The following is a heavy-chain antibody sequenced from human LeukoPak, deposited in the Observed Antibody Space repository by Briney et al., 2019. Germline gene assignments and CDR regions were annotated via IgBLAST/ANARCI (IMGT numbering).Heavy chain of an antibody. Sequence: KPSETLSLTCVVSGGSISGSNWWSWVRQPPGKGLEWIGEIYHSGSTNYNPSLKSRVTISVDKSKNQFSLELSSVTAADTAVYYCARDHRQLNIYYYYYGMDVWGQGTTVTVSS. CDR1: GGSISGSNW. CDR2: IYHSGST. CDR3: ARDHRQLNIYYYYYGMDV. D-gene: IGHD1-1*01. V-gene: IGHV4-4*02. J-gene: IGHJ6*02.